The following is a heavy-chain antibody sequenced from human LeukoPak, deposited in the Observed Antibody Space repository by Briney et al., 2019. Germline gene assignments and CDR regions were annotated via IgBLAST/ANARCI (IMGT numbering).Heavy chain of an antibody. CDR3: ARQESNRPFDY. Sequence: GESLKISCKGLGYSFSSYWNAWVRQRPGKALEWMGIIYPGDSDTRYSPSFQGQVTISADKSISTAYLQWSSLKASDTAMYYCARQESNRPFDYWGQGTLVTVSS. CDR2: IYPGDSDT. J-gene: IGHJ4*02. CDR1: GYSFSSYW. D-gene: IGHD1-14*01. V-gene: IGHV5-51*01.